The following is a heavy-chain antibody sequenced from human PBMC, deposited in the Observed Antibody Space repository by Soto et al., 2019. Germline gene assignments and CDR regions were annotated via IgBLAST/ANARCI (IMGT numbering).Heavy chain of an antibody. D-gene: IGHD3-9*01. CDR2: ISSSGTI. CDR1: GGSIRDYF. CDR3: ARDRKLVIPGNYYYYGMDV. J-gene: IGHJ6*02. V-gene: IGHV4-59*01. Sequence: QLLLQESGPGLVKPSETLSLTCSVSGGSIRDYFWTWVRQPPGKGLEWIGYISSSGTINYNSSLKSRVTISLDTSRNHISLKFSSVTTADTAVYFCARDRKLVIPGNYYYYGMDVWGQGTTVTVSS.